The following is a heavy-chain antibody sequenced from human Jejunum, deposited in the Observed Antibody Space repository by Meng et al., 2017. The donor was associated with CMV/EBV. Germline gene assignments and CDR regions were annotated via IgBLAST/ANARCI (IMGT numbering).Heavy chain of an antibody. Sequence: VDMLGSGGALVQPWGSLRLSCAASGFIFSGYWIHGVRQVPGKGLVGVSYIKFDGTTTYYADSVKGRFTISRDNAKNTLYLQMNDLRVEDTGLYYCARGPGDLGQGTLVTVSS. CDR1: GFIFSGYW. V-gene: IGHV3-74*01. D-gene: IGHD4-17*01. J-gene: IGHJ4*02. CDR2: IKFDGTTT. CDR3: ARGPGD.